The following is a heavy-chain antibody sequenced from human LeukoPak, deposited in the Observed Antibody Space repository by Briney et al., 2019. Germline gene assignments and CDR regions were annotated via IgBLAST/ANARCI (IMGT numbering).Heavy chain of an antibody. CDR2: LSGSGGST. D-gene: IGHD2-2*01. CDR1: GFTYSSYA. Sequence: GGSLRLSCAASGFTYSSYAMTWVRQAPGKGLEWVSALSGSGGSTFYADSVKGRFTISRDNSKNTLFLQMNSLRAEDTAVYYXXXXPXVPAXTYYFDYWGQGTLVTVSS. J-gene: IGHJ4*02. CDR3: XXXPXVPAXTYYFDY. V-gene: IGHV3-23*01.